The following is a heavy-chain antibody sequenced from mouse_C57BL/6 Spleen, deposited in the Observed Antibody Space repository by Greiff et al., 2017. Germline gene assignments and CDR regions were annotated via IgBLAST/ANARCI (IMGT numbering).Heavy chain of an antibody. J-gene: IGHJ2*01. D-gene: IGHD1-1*01. V-gene: IGHV1-82*01. CDR2: IYPGDGDT. Sequence: QVQLQQSGPELVKPGASVKISCKASGYAFSSSWMNWVKQRPGKGLEWIGRIYPGDGDTNYNGKFKGKATVTTDKSSSTAYMQLSSLTSEDSAVYFCARSDGNSYVGYYIDYWGQGTTLTVSS. CDR1: GYAFSSSW. CDR3: ARSDGNSYVGYYIDY.